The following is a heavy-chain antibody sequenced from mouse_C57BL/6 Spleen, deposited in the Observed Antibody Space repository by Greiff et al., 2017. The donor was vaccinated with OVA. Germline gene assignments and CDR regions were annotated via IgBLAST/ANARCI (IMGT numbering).Heavy chain of an antibody. CDR1: GYTFTEYT. V-gene: IGHV1-62-2*01. Sequence: QVQLKESGAELVKPGASVKLSCKASGYTFTEYTIHWVKQRSGQGLEWIGWFYPGSGSIKYNEKFKDKATLTADKSSSTVYMELSRLTSEDSAVYFCARHEAGGGLLQAWFAYWGQGTLVTVSA. D-gene: IGHD2-3*01. CDR2: FYPGSGSI. CDR3: ARHEAGGGLLQAWFAY. J-gene: IGHJ3*01.